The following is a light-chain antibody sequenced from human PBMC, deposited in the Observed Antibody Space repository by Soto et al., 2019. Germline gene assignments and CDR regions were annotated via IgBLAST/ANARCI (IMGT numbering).Light chain of an antibody. V-gene: IGKV3-11*01. Sequence: EIVLTQSPATLSLSPGERATLSCRATQSVSTYLAWYQQKPGQAPRLLIYDASNRATGIPARFSDSGSGTDFTLTISSLEPEDFAVYYCQQRSNWPLFTFGPGTKVDIK. CDR2: DAS. J-gene: IGKJ3*01. CDR1: QSVSTY. CDR3: QQRSNWPLFT.